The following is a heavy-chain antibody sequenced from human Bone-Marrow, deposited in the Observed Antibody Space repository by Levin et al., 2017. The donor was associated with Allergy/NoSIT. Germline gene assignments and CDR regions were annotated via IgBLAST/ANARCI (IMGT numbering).Heavy chain of an antibody. D-gene: IGHD2-15*01. CDR1: GFTVSSNY. V-gene: IGHV3-53*01. Sequence: GGSLRLSCVVSGFTVSSNYMAWVRQAPGKGLEWVSVIYSGGGTYYADSVKGRFTISRDNSKNTLYLQMNSLTADDTAVYYCARALGTPGWAEQFQHWGQGTLVTVSS. J-gene: IGHJ1*01. CDR3: ARALGTPGWAEQFQH. CDR2: IYSGGGT.